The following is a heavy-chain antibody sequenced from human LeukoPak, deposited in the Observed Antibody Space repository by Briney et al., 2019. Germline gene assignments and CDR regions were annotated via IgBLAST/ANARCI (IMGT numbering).Heavy chain of an antibody. Sequence: ASVKVSCKASGYTFTSYYMHWVRQAPGQRLEWMGWINAGNGNTKYSQKFQGRVTITRDTSASTAYMELSSLRSEDTAVYYCARPTFYDYVWGSAGYYFDYWGQGTLVTVSS. D-gene: IGHD3-16*01. CDR1: GYTFTSYY. CDR2: INAGNGNT. V-gene: IGHV1-3*01. J-gene: IGHJ4*02. CDR3: ARPTFYDYVWGSAGYYFDY.